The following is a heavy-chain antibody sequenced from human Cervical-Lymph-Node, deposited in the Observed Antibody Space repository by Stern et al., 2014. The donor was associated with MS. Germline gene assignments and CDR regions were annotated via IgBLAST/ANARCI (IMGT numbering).Heavy chain of an antibody. Sequence: DQLVESGAEVKKPGASVKVSCKASGYSFTNYDINWVRQAPGQGLEWMGWMNPNSGHTGLKPKFQGRVTMTRNTSMSTAYMQMSSLTSEDTAVYYCVREDRNFHYYGMDVWGQGTTLIVSS. V-gene: IGHV1-8*01. CDR3: VREDRNFHYYGMDV. CDR2: MNPNSGHT. D-gene: IGHD1-7*01. J-gene: IGHJ6*02. CDR1: GYSFTNYD.